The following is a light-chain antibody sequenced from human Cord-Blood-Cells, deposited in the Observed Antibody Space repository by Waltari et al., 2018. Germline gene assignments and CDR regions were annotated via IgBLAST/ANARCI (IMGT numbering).Light chain of an antibody. J-gene: IGKJ4*01. CDR1: QSVLYSSNNKNY. CDR2: WAS. CDR3: QQYYSTPLT. V-gene: IGKV4-1*01. Sequence: DIVMTQSPDSLAVSLGERATINCKSSQSVLYSSNNKNYLAWYQQKTGQPPKLIIYWASTXXXXXXXRFSGSGSGTDFTLTISSLQAEDVAVYYCQQYYSTPLTFGGGTKVEIK.